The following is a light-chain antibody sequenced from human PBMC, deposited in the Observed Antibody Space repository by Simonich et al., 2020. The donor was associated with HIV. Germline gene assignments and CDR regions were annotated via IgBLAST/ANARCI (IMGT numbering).Light chain of an antibody. Sequence: EIVLTQSPGTLSLSPGERATLSCRASQSVSSSYLAWYQQKPGLAPRLLLYGASSRATGIPDRFSGSGSGTDFTLTISRLEPEDFAVYYCQQYAISPFSFGQGTKLEIK. J-gene: IGKJ2*01. CDR2: GAS. CDR3: QQYAISPFS. V-gene: IGKV3-20*01. CDR1: QSVSSSY.